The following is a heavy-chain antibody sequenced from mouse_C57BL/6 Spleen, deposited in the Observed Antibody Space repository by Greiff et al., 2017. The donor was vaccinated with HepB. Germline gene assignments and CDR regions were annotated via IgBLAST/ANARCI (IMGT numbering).Heavy chain of an antibody. CDR1: GYTFTDYN. CDR2: INPNNGGT. D-gene: IGHD2-3*01. Sequence: VQLQQSGPELVKPGASVKMSCKASGYTFTDYNMHWVKQSHGKSLEWIGYINPNNGGTSYNQKFKGKATLTVNKSSSTAYMELRSLTSEDSAVYYCAREGGLLPYAMDYWGQGTSVTVSS. J-gene: IGHJ4*01. CDR3: AREGGLLPYAMDY. V-gene: IGHV1-22*01.